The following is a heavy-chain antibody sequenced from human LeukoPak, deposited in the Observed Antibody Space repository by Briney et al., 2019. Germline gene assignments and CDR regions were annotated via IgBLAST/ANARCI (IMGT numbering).Heavy chain of an antibody. CDR1: GGTFSSYA. CDR2: IIPIFGTA. V-gene: IGHV1-69*05. Sequence: GASVKVSCKASGGTFSSYAISWVRQAPGQGLVWMGRIIPIFGTANYAQKFQGRVTITTDESTSTAYMELSSLRSEDTAVYYCAREPKWELPPDYWGQGTLVTVSS. CDR3: AREPKWELPPDY. D-gene: IGHD1-26*01. J-gene: IGHJ4*02.